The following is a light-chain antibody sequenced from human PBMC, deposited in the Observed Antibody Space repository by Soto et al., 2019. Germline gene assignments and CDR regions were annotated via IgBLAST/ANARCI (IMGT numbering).Light chain of an antibody. J-gene: IGKJ3*01. CDR1: QDISNY. V-gene: IGKV1-33*01. CDR3: QQYGPL. Sequence: DIQMTQSPSSLSASVGDRVTITCQASQDISNYFNWYQQKPGKAPKLLIYDASNLETGVPSRFSGSGSGTDFTFTISSLQPEDIATYSCQQYGPLFGPGTKVDIK. CDR2: DAS.